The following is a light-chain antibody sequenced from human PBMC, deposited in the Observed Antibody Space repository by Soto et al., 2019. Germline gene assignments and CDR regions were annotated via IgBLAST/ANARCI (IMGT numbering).Light chain of an antibody. CDR2: GNT. J-gene: IGLJ1*01. CDR3: QSYGSSLITYV. CDR1: SSNIGAGYD. Sequence: QSVLAQPPSVSAAPGQRVTISCTGSSSNIGAGYDVHWYQRLPGTAPKLPIYGNTNRPSGVPDRFSGSKSDTSASLAIAGLQAEDEADYYCQSYGSSLITYVFGTGTKVTVL. V-gene: IGLV1-40*01.